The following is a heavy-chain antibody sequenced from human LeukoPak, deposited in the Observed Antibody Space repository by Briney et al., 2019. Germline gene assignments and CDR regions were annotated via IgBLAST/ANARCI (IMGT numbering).Heavy chain of an antibody. CDR3: ARTLTFYDFWSGYYTRAWFDP. CDR2: IYDSGST. D-gene: IGHD3-3*01. CDR1: GGSIRSSYYY. Sequence: PSETLSLTCTVSGGSIRSSYYYWGWIRQPPGKGLEWIGSIYDSGSTYYNPSLKSRVTISVDTSKNQFSLKLNSVTAADTAVYYCARTLTFYDFWSGYYTRAWFDPWGQGTLVTVSS. J-gene: IGHJ5*02. V-gene: IGHV4-39*01.